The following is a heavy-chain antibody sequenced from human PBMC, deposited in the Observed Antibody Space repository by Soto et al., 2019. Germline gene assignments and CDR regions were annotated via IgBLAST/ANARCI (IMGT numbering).Heavy chain of an antibody. CDR2: INHSGST. CDR3: ARDMVRGVISSPSFDY. J-gene: IGHJ4*02. CDR1: GGSFSGYY. Sequence: SETLSLTCAVYGGSFSGYYWSWIRQPPGKGLEWIGEINHSGSTNYNPSLKSRVTISVDTSKNQFSLKLSSVTAADTAVYYCARDMVRGVISSPSFDYWGQGTLVTVSS. V-gene: IGHV4-34*01. D-gene: IGHD3-10*01.